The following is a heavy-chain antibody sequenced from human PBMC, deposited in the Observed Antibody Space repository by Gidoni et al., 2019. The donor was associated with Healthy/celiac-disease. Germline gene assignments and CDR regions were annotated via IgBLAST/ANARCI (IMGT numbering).Heavy chain of an antibody. V-gene: IGHV3-43*01. J-gene: IGHJ4*02. D-gene: IGHD1-26*01. CDR1: GLTFDDYT. CDR3: AKGGEELLSFDY. Sequence: EVQLVESGGVVVQPGGSLRHSVAASGLTFDDYTMHWVRQAPGRGLEWVSLISWDGGSTYYADSVKGRFTISRDNSKNSLYLQMNSLRTEDTALYYCAKGGEELLSFDYWGQGTLVTVSS. CDR2: ISWDGGST.